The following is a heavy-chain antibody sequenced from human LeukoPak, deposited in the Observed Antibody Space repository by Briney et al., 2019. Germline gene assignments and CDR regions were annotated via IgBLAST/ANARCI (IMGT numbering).Heavy chain of an antibody. CDR3: ARAVGSGWPGGFDP. J-gene: IGHJ5*02. Sequence: GGSLRLSCAASGLTFSSHWMHWVRQAPGKGLVWVSRINGDGSSASYADSVKGRFTISRDNAKNTLYLQMNSLRAEDTAVYYCARAVGSGWPGGFDPWGQGTLVTVSS. V-gene: IGHV3-74*01. CDR2: INGDGSSA. D-gene: IGHD6-19*01. CDR1: GLTFSSHW.